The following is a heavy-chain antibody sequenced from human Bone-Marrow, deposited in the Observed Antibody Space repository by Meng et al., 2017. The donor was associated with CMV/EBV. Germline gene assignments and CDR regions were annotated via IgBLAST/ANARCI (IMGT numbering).Heavy chain of an antibody. Sequence: SETLSLTCAVYGGSFSGYYWSWIRQPPGKGLEWIGYIYYSGSTYYNPSLKSRVTISVDTSKNQFSLKLSSVTAADTAVYYCARARYSYGSAGDYWGQGTLVTVSS. CDR1: GGSFSGYY. CDR3: ARARYSYGSAGDY. V-gene: IGHV4-34*01. CDR2: IYYSGST. J-gene: IGHJ4*02. D-gene: IGHD5-18*01.